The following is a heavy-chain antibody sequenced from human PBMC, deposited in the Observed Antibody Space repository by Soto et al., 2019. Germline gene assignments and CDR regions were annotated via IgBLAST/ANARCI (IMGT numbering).Heavy chain of an antibody. CDR2: ISAYNGNT. CDR3: ARVREYSSSGGLGDY. CDR1: GYTFTSYG. V-gene: IGHV1-18*04. D-gene: IGHD6-13*01. J-gene: IGHJ4*02. Sequence: QVQLVQSGAEVKKPGASVKVSCKASGYTFTSYGISWVRQAPGQGLEWMGWISAYNGNTNYAQKLQGRVTMTTDTSTSTAYMEVRSLRSDDRAVYYCARVREYSSSGGLGDYWGQGTLVTVSS.